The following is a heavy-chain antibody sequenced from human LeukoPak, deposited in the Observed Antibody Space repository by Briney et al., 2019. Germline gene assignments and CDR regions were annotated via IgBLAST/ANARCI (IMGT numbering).Heavy chain of an antibody. CDR2: ISGSGGST. CDR3: ARGHTVTTYLDY. V-gene: IGHV3-23*01. D-gene: IGHD4-11*01. Sequence: PGGSLRLSCAASGFTFSSYAMSWVRQAPGKGLEWVSAISGSGGSTYYADSVKGRFTISRDNSKNTLYLQMNSLRAEDTAVYYCARGHTVTTYLDYWGQGTLVTVSS. CDR1: GFTFSSYA. J-gene: IGHJ4*02.